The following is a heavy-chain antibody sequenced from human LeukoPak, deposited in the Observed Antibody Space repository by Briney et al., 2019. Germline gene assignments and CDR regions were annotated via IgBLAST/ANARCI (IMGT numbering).Heavy chain of an antibody. D-gene: IGHD3-22*01. CDR1: GGSFSGYY. CDR2: INHSGST. CDR3: ARDSGVTMIVVPTYSGNYGMDV. Sequence: SETLSLTCAVYGGSFSGYYWSWIRQPPGKGLEWIGEINHSGSTNYNPSLKSRVTISVDTSKNQFSLKLSSVTAADTAVYYCARDSGVTMIVVPTYSGNYGMDVWGQGTTVTVSS. V-gene: IGHV4-34*01. J-gene: IGHJ6*02.